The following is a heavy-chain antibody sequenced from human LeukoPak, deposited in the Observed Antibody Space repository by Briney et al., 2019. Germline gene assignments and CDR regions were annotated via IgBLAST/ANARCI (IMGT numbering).Heavy chain of an antibody. D-gene: IGHD2-15*01. CDR2: INPNSGGT. CDR3: ARDEPPGARCCSGGSCYLGTNYYGMDV. J-gene: IGHJ6*02. V-gene: IGHV1-2*02. Sequence: APVKVPCKASGYTFTGYYMHWVRQAPGQGLEWMGWINPNSGGTNYAQKFQGRVTMTRDTSISTAYMELSGLRSDDTAVYYCARDEPPGARCCSGGSCYLGTNYYGMDVWGQGTTVTVSS. CDR1: GYTFTGYY.